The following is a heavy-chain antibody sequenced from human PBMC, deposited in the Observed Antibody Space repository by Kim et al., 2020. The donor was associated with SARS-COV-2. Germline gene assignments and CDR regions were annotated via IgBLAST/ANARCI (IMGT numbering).Heavy chain of an antibody. V-gene: IGHV4-39*01. CDR2: IYYSGST. Sequence: SETLSLTCTVSGGSISSSSYYWGWIRQPPGKGLEWIGSIYYSGSTYYNPSLKSRVTISVDTSKNQFSLKLSSVTAADTAVYYCARSSTMVRGVTNWFDP. D-gene: IGHD3-10*01. CDR1: GGSISSSSYY. CDR3: ARSSTMVRGVTNWFDP. J-gene: IGHJ5*02.